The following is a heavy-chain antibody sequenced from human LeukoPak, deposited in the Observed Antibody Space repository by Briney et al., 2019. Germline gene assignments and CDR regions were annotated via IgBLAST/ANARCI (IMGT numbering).Heavy chain of an antibody. CDR1: GASISSYY. V-gene: IGHV4-59*01. CDR2: IYYSGST. D-gene: IGHD5-18*01. J-gene: IGHJ5*02. Sequence: SETLSLTCTVSGASISSYYWSWIRQPPGKGLEWVGYIYYSGSTNYNPSLKSRVTISVDTSKNQFSLKLSSVTAADTDVYYCARIYSYGFRRFDPWGQGTLVTVSS. CDR3: ARIYSYGFRRFDP.